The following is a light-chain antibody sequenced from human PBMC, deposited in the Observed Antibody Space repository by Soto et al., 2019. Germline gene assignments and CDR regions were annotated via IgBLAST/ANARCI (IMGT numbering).Light chain of an antibody. Sequence: QSALTQHASVSGSPGQSITIPCTGASSDGGSYNLVSWYQQHPGKAPKLMIYEVSRRPSGISNRFSGSKSGNTASLTISGLQAEDEADYYCCSYAGSPTFVIFGGGTKLTVL. CDR2: EVS. CDR1: SSDGGSYNL. CDR3: CSYAGSPTFVI. V-gene: IGLV2-23*02. J-gene: IGLJ2*01.